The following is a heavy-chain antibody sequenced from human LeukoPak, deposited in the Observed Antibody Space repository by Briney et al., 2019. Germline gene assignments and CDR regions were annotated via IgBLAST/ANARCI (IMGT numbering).Heavy chain of an antibody. CDR1: GFTFSSYG. CDR2: ISYDGSNK. CDR3: AKDQTDADYYDSSGYCFDY. J-gene: IGHJ4*02. V-gene: IGHV3-30*18. Sequence: GGSLRLSCAASGFTFSSYGMHWVRQAPGKGLEWVAVISYDGSNKYYADSVKGRFTISRDNSKNTLYLQMNSLRAEDTAVYYCAKDQTDADYYDSSGYCFDYWGQGTLVTVSS. D-gene: IGHD3-22*01.